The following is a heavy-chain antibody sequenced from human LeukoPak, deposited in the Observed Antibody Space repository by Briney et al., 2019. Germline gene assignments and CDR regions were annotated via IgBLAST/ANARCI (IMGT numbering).Heavy chain of an antibody. D-gene: IGHD5-12*01. J-gene: IGHJ6*02. CDR2: INSDGSST. V-gene: IGHV3-74*01. CDR1: GFTFSSYW. Sequence: GGSLRLSCAASGFTFSSYWMHWVRQAPGKGLVWVSRINSDGSSTSYADSVKGRFTISRDNAKNTLYLQMNSLRAEDTAVYYCARGGYDDYYYYSMDVWGQGTTVTVSS. CDR3: ARGGYDDYYYYSMDV.